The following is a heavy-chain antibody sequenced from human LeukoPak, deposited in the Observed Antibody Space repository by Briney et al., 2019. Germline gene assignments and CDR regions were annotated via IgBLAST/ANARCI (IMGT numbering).Heavy chain of an antibody. V-gene: IGHV3-7*01. D-gene: IGHD2-15*01. CDR2: MKLDGSEE. J-gene: IGHJ5*02. CDR1: GFTFRSYW. Sequence: GGSLRLSCAASGFTFRSYWMSWVRQAPGKGLEWVANMKLDGSEEYYVDSVKGRFTISSDNARNSLYLQMNSLRVDDTAVYYCARWARYCSSGSCYSWFDPWGQGTLVTVSS. CDR3: ARWARYCSSGSCYSWFDP.